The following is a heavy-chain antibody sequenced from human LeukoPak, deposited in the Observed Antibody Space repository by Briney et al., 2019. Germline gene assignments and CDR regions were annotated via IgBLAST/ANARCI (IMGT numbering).Heavy chain of an antibody. D-gene: IGHD6-6*01. J-gene: IGHJ4*02. Sequence: PGGSLRLSCAASGFTFSSYAMSWVRQAPGKGLEWVSAISGSGGSTCHADSVKGRFTISRDNSKNTLYLQMNSLRAEDTAVYYCAKWVEYSSSGFDYWGQGALVTVSS. CDR2: ISGSGGST. V-gene: IGHV3-23*01. CDR3: AKWVEYSSSGFDY. CDR1: GFTFSSYA.